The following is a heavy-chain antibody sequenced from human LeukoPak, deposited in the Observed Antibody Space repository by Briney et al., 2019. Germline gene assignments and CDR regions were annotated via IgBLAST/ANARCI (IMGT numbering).Heavy chain of an antibody. CDR1: GFSFSNAW. CDR2: ISSSSSYK. V-gene: IGHV3-21*01. Sequence: GGSLRLSCAASGFSFSNAWMNWVRQAPGKGLEWVSSISSSSSYKYYADSVKGRFTISRDNAKNSLYLQMNSLRAEDTAVYYCARDRPVDYWGQGTLVTVSS. CDR3: ARDRPVDY. J-gene: IGHJ4*02.